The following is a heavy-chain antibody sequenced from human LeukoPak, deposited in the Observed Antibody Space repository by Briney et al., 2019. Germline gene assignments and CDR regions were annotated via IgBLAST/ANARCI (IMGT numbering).Heavy chain of an antibody. V-gene: IGHV3-33*01. CDR1: RFTFSRYG. J-gene: IGHJ3*02. Sequence: PGGSLRLSCAVSRFTFSRYGMHWVRQAPGKGLEWVAVIWYDGSNKYYADSVKGQFTISRDNSKNTLYLQMNSMRAEDTAVYYCAREDRISGESGDFCDVFDIWGQGTMVTVSS. CDR3: AREDRISGESGDFCDVFDI. CDR2: IWYDGSNK. D-gene: IGHD2-15*01.